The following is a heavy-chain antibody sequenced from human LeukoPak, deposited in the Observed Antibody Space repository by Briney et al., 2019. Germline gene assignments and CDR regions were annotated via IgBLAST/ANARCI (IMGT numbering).Heavy chain of an antibody. CDR1: GGSISSYY. V-gene: IGHV4-4*09. D-gene: IGHD6-13*01. J-gene: IGHJ5*02. Sequence: SETLSLTRTVSGGSISSYYWSWIRQPPGKGLEWIGYIYTSGSTNYNPSLESRVTISVDTSKNQFSLKLSSVTAADTAVYYCARAGRAAANWFDPWGQGTLVTVSS. CDR2: IYTSGST. CDR3: ARAGRAAANWFDP.